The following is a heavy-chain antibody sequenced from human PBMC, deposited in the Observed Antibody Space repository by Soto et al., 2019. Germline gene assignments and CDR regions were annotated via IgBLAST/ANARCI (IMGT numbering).Heavy chain of an antibody. CDR2: INHSGST. V-gene: IGHV4-34*01. CDR3: ARGLSQPGAYPHYYGSGSYFDY. CDR1: GGSLSGYY. J-gene: IGHJ4*02. Sequence: SETLSLTCAVYGGSLSGYYWSWIRQPPGKGLEWIGEINHSGSTNYNPSLKSRVTISVDTSKNQFSLKLSSVTAADTAVYYCARGLSQPGAYPHYYGSGSYFDYWGQGTLVTVSS. D-gene: IGHD3-10*01.